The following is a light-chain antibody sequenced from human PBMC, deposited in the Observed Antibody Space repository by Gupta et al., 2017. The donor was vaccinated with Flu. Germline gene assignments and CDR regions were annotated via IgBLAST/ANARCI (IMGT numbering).Light chain of an antibody. CDR1: TTDVGSYDS. CDR2: EVT. CDR3: SSNAGNNDLV. V-gene: IGLV2-8*01. Sequence: QSALTQPPSASGSPGQSVTISCTGTTTDVGSYDSVSWYQQLPGKAPKLIIYEVTKRPSGVPNRFSGSKSGNTASLTVSGRQAEDEADYYCSSNAGNNDLVFGTGTKVTVL. J-gene: IGLJ1*01.